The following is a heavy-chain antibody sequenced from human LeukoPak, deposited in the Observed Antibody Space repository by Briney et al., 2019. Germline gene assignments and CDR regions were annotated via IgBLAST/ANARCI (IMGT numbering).Heavy chain of an antibody. CDR3: ARGKRVGVAATLSY. V-gene: IGHV1-8*01. Sequence: ASVKVSCKASGYTFTSYDINWVRQATGQGLEWMGWMNPNSGNTGYAQKFQGRVTMTRNTSISTAYMELSSLRSEDTAVYYCARGKRVGVAATLSYWGQGTLVTVSS. CDR1: GYTFTSYD. CDR2: MNPNSGNT. J-gene: IGHJ4*02. D-gene: IGHD2-15*01.